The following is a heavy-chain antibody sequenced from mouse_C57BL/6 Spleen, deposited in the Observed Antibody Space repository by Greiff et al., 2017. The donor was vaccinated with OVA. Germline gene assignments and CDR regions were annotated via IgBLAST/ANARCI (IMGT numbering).Heavy chain of an antibody. V-gene: IGHV1-26*01. CDR3: ARPYYYGSSRYYFDY. CDR1: GYTFTDYY. Sequence: VQLQQSGPELVKPGASVKISCKASGYTFTDYYMNWVKQSHGKSLEWIGDINPNNGGTSYNQKFKGKATLTVDKSSSTAYMELRSLTSEDSAVYYCARPYYYGSSRYYFDYWGQGTTLTVSS. D-gene: IGHD1-1*01. CDR2: INPNNGGT. J-gene: IGHJ2*01.